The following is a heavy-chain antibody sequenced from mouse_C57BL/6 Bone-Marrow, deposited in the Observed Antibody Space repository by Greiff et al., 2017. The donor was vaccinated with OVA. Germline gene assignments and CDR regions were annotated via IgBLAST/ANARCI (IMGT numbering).Heavy chain of an antibody. CDR2: ISSGGDYI. CDR3: TRLLDAMDY. V-gene: IGHV5-9-1*02. CDR1: GFTFSSYA. D-gene: IGHD1-1*01. Sequence: EVKLVESGEGLVKPGGSLKLSCAASGFTFSSYAMSWVRQTPEKRLEWVAYISSGGDYIYYADTVKGRFTISRDKARNTLYLQMSRLKSEDTAMYCCTRLLDAMDYWGQGTSVTVSA. J-gene: IGHJ4*01.